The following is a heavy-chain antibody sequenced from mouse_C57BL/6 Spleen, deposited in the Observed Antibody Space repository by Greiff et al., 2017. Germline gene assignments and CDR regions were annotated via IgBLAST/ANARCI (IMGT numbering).Heavy chain of an antibody. CDR3: ATYYGSSLHFDY. V-gene: IGHV3-6*01. CDR2: ISYDGSN. D-gene: IGHD1-1*01. CDR1: GYSITSGYY. J-gene: IGHJ2*01. Sequence: ESGPGLVKPSQSLSLTCSVTGYSITSGYYWNWIRQFPGNKLEWMGYISYDGSNNYNPSLKNRNSITRDTSKNQFFLKLNSVTTEDTATYYCATYYGSSLHFDYWGQGTTLTVSS.